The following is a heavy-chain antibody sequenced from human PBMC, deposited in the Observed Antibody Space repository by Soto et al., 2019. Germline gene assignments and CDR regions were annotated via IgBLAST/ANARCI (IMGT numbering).Heavy chain of an antibody. CDR1: GYTFTSYG. V-gene: IGHV1-18*01. CDR3: ARNPVLRYFDWSLDY. J-gene: IGHJ4*02. CDR2: ISAYNGNT. D-gene: IGHD3-9*01. Sequence: GAPVKVSCKASGYTFTSYGMSWVGQAPGQGLEWMGWISAYNGNTNYAQKLQGRVTMTTDTSTSTAYMELRSLRSDDTAVYYCARNPVLRYFDWSLDYWGQGTLVTVSS.